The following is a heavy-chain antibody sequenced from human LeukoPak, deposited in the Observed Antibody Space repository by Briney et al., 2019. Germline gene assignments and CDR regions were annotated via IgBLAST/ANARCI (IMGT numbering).Heavy chain of an antibody. J-gene: IGHJ4*02. V-gene: IGHV4-61*01. CDR1: GVSVSSGSYC. D-gene: IGHD1-26*01. CDR3: ARGSSGSYGSYYFDY. CDR2: IYYSGTT. Sequence: SETLSLTCTVSGVSVSSGSYCWSWIRQPPGKGLEWIGYIYYSGTTKYNPSLTSRVTISKDTSKNQFSLRLSSVTAADTAVYYRARGSSGSYGSYYFDYWGQGTLVTVSS.